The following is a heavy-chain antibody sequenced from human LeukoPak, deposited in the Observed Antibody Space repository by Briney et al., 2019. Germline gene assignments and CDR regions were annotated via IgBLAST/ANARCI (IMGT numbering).Heavy chain of an antibody. Sequence: KASETLSLTCTVSGGSISSSSYYCGWIRQPPGKGLEWIGSISYSGTTYYNPSLTSRVTVSVDTSKNQFSLKLSSVTAADTAVYYCAREYYDILTGYHQAFDYWGQGTLVTVSS. V-gene: IGHV4-39*02. J-gene: IGHJ4*02. CDR2: ISYSGTT. D-gene: IGHD3-9*01. CDR3: AREYYDILTGYHQAFDY. CDR1: GGSISSSSYY.